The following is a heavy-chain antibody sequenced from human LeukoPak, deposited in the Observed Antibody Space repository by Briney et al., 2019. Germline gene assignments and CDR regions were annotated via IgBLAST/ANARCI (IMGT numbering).Heavy chain of an antibody. J-gene: IGHJ3*02. Sequence: SETLFLTCTVSGGSISRYYWSWLRQPPGKGLDGICYIYDTGSTNYHPTLKSRVNISVDTSKHHFSRKLTSVSAADAAVYYCAGGYSGDYYAFDIWGQGTIVTVSS. CDR3: AGGYSGDYYAFDI. D-gene: IGHD1-26*01. CDR2: IYDTGST. CDR1: GGSISRYY. V-gene: IGHV4-59*01.